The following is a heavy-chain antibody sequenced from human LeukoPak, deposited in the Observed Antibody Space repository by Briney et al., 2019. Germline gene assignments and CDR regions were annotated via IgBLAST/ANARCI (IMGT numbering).Heavy chain of an antibody. CDR2: INHSGST. D-gene: IGHD3-3*01. CDR1: GGSFSGYY. V-gene: IGHV4-34*01. Sequence: SETLSFTCAVYGGSFSGYYWSWLRQPPGQGLEWIGEINHSGSTNYNPSLKSRVTISVDTSKNQFSLMLSSVTAADTAVYYCARLVKTYYDFWSGYQTGAFDIWGQGTMVTVSS. J-gene: IGHJ3*02. CDR3: ARLVKTYYDFWSGYQTGAFDI.